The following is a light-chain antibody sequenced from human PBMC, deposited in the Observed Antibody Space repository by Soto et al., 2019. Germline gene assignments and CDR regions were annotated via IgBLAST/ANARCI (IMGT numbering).Light chain of an antibody. V-gene: IGLV2-11*01. CDR2: DVS. CDR1: SSDVGGYDY. CDR3: CSYAGIYTP. Sequence: QSVLTQPGSGSGSRGQAVSISCTGTSSDVGGYDYVSWYQQHPGKAPKLMIYDVSKRPSGVPDRFSGSKSGNTASLTISVLQAEDEADYYCCSYAGIYTPFGGGTKVTVL. J-gene: IGLJ2*01.